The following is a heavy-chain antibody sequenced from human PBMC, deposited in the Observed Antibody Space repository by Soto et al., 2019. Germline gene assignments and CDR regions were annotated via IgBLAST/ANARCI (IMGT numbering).Heavy chain of an antibody. D-gene: IGHD4-17*01. CDR2: ISDDENKK. J-gene: IGHJ4*02. CDR3: AKDDYGLSY. CDR1: GFTFSSYG. V-gene: IGHV3-30*18. Sequence: QVQQVESGGGVVQPGRSLRLSCAASGFTFSSYGMHWVRQAPGKGLEWVAVISDDENKKYYADSVKGRFTISRDNSKNTLYLQMNSLRAEDTAVYYCAKDDYGLSYWGQGTLVTVSS.